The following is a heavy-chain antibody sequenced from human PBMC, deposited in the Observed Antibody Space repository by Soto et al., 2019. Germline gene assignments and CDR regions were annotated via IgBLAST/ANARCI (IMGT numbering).Heavy chain of an antibody. D-gene: IGHD1-26*01. V-gene: IGHV1-3*04. J-gene: IGHJ6*02. CDR2: INTGNGNT. Sequence: ASVKVSCKASGYTFTNYAMHWMRQAPGQRLEWMGWINTGNGNTKYSQKFQGRVTITRDTSASTAYMELSSLRSEDTAVYYCASSATTADYYYGMDVWGQGTTVTVSS. CDR3: ASSATTADYYYGMDV. CDR1: GYTFTNYA.